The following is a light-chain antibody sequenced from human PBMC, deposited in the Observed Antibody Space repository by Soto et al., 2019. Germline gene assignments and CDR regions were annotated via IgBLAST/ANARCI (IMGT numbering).Light chain of an antibody. CDR2: EVT. J-gene: IGLJ1*01. CDR1: NSDVGSYNL. V-gene: IGLV2-23*02. Sequence: QSALTQPASVSGSPRQSITISCTVTNSDVGSYNLVSWFQQHPGKAPKLVIYEVTKRPSGVSDRFSGSKSGNTASLTISGLQAEDEADYYCFSYAGDSFYVFATGTKAIVL. CDR3: FSYAGDSFYV.